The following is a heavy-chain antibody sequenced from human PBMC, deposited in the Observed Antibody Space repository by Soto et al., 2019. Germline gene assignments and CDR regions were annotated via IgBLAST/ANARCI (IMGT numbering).Heavy chain of an antibody. D-gene: IGHD3-10*01. CDR3: ARISAVTIVRGVLDY. Sequence: PGESLKISCKGSGYTFTTYGIVWVRQMPGKGLEWMGNIYPGDSDTRYSPSFQGQVSFSADRSINTAYLQWSSLKASDTAMYYCARISAVTIVRGVLDYWGPGTLVTVSS. V-gene: IGHV5-51*01. CDR1: GYTFTTYG. J-gene: IGHJ4*02. CDR2: IYPGDSDT.